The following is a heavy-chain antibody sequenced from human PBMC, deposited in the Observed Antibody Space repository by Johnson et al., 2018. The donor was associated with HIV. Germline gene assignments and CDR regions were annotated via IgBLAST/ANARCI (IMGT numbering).Heavy chain of an antibody. CDR1: GFTVSSNY. D-gene: IGHD1-7*01. CDR2: ISWNRGSI. J-gene: IGHJ3*02. V-gene: IGHV3-9*01. Sequence: VQLVESGGGLIQPGGSLRLSCAASGFTVSSNYMSWVRQAPGKGLEWVSGISWNRGSIGYAASVKGRFTISSDNAKNSLYLQMNSLRAEDTAWYYCAKEMTVGTTTAFDIWGQGTMVTVSS. CDR3: AKEMTVGTTTAFDI.